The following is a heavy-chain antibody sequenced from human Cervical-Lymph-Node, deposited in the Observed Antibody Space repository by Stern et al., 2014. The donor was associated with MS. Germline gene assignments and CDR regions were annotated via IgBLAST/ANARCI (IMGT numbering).Heavy chain of an antibody. V-gene: IGHV4-31*03. CDR3: ARDDRGSSWYRFDF. J-gene: IGHJ4*02. D-gene: IGHD6-13*01. CDR1: GGSISTDGYY. Sequence: QVQLQESGPGVAKPSQTLSLTCTVSGGSISTDGYYWTWIRQHPEKGLERIGYIYYSGSTYYNPSLKSRVTMSLDTSKNQFSLNLSSVTAADTAIYYCARDDRGSSWYRFDFWGQGTLVTVSS. CDR2: IYYSGST.